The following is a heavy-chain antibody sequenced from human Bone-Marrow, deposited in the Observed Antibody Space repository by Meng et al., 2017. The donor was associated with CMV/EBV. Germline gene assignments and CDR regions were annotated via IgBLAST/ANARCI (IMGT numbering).Heavy chain of an antibody. CDR1: GGSISSGGYY. V-gene: IGHV4-31*03. J-gene: IGHJ4*02. Sequence: SETLSLTCTVSGGSISSGGYYWSWIRQHPGKGLEWIGYIYYSGSTYYNPSLKSRVTISVDTSKNQFSLKLSSVTAADTAVYYCARGGAVAGREADWGQGKLVNVAS. D-gene: IGHD6-19*01. CDR2: IYYSGST. CDR3: ARGGAVAGREAD.